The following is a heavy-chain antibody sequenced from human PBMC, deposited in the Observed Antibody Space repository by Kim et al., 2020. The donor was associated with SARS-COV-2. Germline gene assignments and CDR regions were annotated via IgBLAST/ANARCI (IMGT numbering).Heavy chain of an antibody. Sequence: ASVKVSCKASGYTFTSYDINWVRQATGQGLEWMGWMNPNSGNTGYAQKFQGRVTMTRNTSISTAYMELSSLRSEDTAVYYCARGCCSSTSGQYGDSTYYYGMDVWGQGTTVTVSS. V-gene: IGHV1-8*01. CDR3: ARGCCSSTSGQYGDSTYYYGMDV. CDR2: MNPNSGNT. CDR1: GYTFTSYD. J-gene: IGHJ6*02. D-gene: IGHD2-2*01.